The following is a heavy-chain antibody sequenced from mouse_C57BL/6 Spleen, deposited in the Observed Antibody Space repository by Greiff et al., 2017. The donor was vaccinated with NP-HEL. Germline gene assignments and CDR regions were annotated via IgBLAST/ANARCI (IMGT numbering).Heavy chain of an antibody. D-gene: IGHD1-1*01. V-gene: IGHV1-62-2*01. CDR3: ARHEGYYYGSSYYFDY. CDR2: FYPGSGSI. J-gene: IGHJ2*01. Sequence: QVQLKESGAELVKPGASVKLSCKASGYTFTEYTIHWVKQRSGQGLEWIGWFYPGSGSIKYNEKFKDKPTLTADKSSSTVYMELSRLTSEDSAVYFCARHEGYYYGSSYYFDYWGQGTTLTVSS. CDR1: GYTFTEYT.